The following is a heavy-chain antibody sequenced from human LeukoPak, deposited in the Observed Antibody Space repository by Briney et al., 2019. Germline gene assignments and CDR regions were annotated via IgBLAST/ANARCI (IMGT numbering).Heavy chain of an antibody. V-gene: IGHV4-61*02. Sequence: SETLSLTCTVSGGSISEGNHFWTWIRQPAGKGLEWIERIFPGGSVNYNPSLESRLTLSIDTSKNQFSLELTSVTAADTAMYFCGFSEGDFWGQGALVTVSS. D-gene: IGHD6-25*01. CDR3: GFSEGDF. CDR1: GGSISEGNHF. CDR2: IFPGGSV. J-gene: IGHJ4*02.